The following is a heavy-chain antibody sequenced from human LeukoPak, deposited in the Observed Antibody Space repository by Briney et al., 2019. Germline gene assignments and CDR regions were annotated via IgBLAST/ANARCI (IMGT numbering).Heavy chain of an antibody. D-gene: IGHD2-2*02. CDR1: GFTFSSYG. Sequence: GGSLRLSCAASGFTFSSYGMHWVRQAPGKGLEWVAVISYDGSNKYYADSVKGRFTISRDNSKNTLYLQMNSLRAEDTAVYYCARARGYCSSTSCYNSGSWFDPWGQGTLVTVSS. CDR2: ISYDGSNK. J-gene: IGHJ5*02. CDR3: ARARGYCSSTSCYNSGSWFDP. V-gene: IGHV3-30*03.